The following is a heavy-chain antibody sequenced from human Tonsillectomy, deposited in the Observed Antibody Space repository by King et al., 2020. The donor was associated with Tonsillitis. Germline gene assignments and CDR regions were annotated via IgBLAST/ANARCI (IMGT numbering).Heavy chain of an antibody. D-gene: IGHD3-3*01. CDR2: ISGSGDST. CDR3: AKDRLGTFGVVIPF. Sequence: VQLVESGGGLVQRGGSLRLSCAASGFTFISYAMNWVRQAPGKGLEWVSGISGSGDSTYYADSVKGRFTISRDNSRNTWYLQMNSLRADDTAVYYCAKDRLGTFGVVIPFWGQGTLVTVSS. J-gene: IGHJ4*02. V-gene: IGHV3-23*04. CDR1: GFTFISYA.